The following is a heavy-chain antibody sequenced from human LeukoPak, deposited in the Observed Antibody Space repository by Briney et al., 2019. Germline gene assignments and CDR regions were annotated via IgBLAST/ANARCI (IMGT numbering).Heavy chain of an antibody. V-gene: IGHV4-34*01. CDR2: INHSGST. CDR1: GGSFSGYY. D-gene: IGHD6-19*01. Sequence: SETLSLTCAVYGGSFSGYYRSWIRQPPGKGLEWIGEINHSGSTNYNPSLKSRVTISVDTSKNQFSLKLSSVTAADTAVYYCARAIAVAGYLLDYWGQGTLVTVSS. CDR3: ARAIAVAGYLLDY. J-gene: IGHJ4*02.